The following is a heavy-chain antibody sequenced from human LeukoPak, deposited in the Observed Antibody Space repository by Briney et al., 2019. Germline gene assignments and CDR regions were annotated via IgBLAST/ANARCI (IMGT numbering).Heavy chain of an antibody. CDR2: ISYDGSNK. CDR3: AKALDSSGYLCAGD. D-gene: IGHD3-22*01. V-gene: IGHV3-30*18. J-gene: IGHJ4*02. CDR1: GFTFSSYG. Sequence: PGGSLRLSCAASGFTFSSYGMHWVRQAPGKGLEWVAVISYDGSNKYYADSVKGRFTISRDNSKNTLYLQMNSLRAEDTAVYYCAKALDSSGYLCAGDWGQGTLVTVSS.